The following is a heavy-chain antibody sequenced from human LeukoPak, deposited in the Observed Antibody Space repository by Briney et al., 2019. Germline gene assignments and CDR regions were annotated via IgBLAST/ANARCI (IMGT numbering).Heavy chain of an antibody. CDR2: IYYSGST. J-gene: IGHJ5*02. CDR1: GGSISSSSYY. Sequence: SETLSLTCTVSGGSISSSSYYWGWIRQPPGKGLEWIGCIYYSGSTYYNPSLKSRVTISVDTSKNQISLILSSVTAADTAVYFCARVPGPNWFDPWGQGTLVTVSS. CDR3: ARVPGPNWFDP. D-gene: IGHD1-14*01. V-gene: IGHV4-39*07.